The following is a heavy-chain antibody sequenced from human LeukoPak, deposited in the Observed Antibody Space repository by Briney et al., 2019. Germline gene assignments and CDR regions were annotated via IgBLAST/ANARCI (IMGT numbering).Heavy chain of an antibody. CDR1: GFSASDNY. Sequence: GGSLRLSCAASGFSASDNYMTWVRQAPGKGLEWVSVIYSGGGTYYADSVKGRFTISRDNSKNMLYLQMDSLRAEDTAVYYCAKESSYSGGSCIDFWGQGTLVTVSS. CDR2: IYSGGGT. CDR3: AKESSYSGGSCIDF. V-gene: IGHV3-53*01. J-gene: IGHJ4*02. D-gene: IGHD2-15*01.